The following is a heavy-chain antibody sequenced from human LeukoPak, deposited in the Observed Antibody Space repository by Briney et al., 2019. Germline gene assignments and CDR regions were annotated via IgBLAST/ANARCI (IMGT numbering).Heavy chain of an antibody. CDR1: GGPISSGNYY. Sequence: SETLSLTCTVSGGPISSGNYYWSWIRQHPGKGLEWIGHIYYSGSTYYNPSLKSRVTISVDTSKKQFSLKLSSVTPEDTAVYYCARSPSPYSSGWYFDYWGQGTLVTVST. V-gene: IGHV4-31*03. CDR3: ARSPSPYSSGWYFDY. D-gene: IGHD6-19*01. CDR2: IYYSGST. J-gene: IGHJ4*02.